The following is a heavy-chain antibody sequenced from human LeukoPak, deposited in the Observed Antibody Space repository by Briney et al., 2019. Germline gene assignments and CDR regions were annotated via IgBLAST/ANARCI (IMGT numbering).Heavy chain of an antibody. J-gene: IGHJ4*02. D-gene: IGHD3-10*01. CDR1: GGSISSYY. CDR2: IYYSGST. Sequence: SETLSLTCTVSGGSISSYYWSWIRQPPGKGLEWIGYIYYSGSTNYNPSLKSRVTISVDTSKNQFPLKLSSVTAADTAVYYCVSSFGNYALDYWGQGTLVTVSS. CDR3: VSSFGNYALDY. V-gene: IGHV4-59*01.